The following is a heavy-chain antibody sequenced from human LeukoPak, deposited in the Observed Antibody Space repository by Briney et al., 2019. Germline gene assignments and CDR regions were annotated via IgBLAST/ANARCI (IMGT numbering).Heavy chain of an antibody. CDR3: ARRGEYGSGSYFDY. CDR2: IYYSGST. D-gene: IGHD3-10*01. J-gene: IGHJ4*02. Sequence: SETLSLTCTVSGGSISRYYWSWIRQPPGKGLEWIGYIYYSGSTNYNPSLKSRVTISVDTSKNQFSLKLSSVTAADTAVYYCARRGEYGSGSYFDYWGQGTLVTVSS. V-gene: IGHV4-59*08. CDR1: GGSISRYY.